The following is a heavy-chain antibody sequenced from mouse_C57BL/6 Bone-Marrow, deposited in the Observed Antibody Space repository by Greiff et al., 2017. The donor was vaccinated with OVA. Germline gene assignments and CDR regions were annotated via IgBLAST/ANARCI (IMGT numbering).Heavy chain of an antibody. V-gene: IGHV3-5*01. CDR1: GISITTGNYR. J-gene: IGHJ1*03. Sequence: EVQLQQSGPGLVKPSQTVFLTCTVTGISITTGNYRWSWIRQFPGNKLEWIGYIYYSGTITYNPSLTSRTTITRDTPKNQFFLEMNSLTAEDTATYYCARDANSFSGSFDVWGTGTTVTVSS. CDR3: ARDANSFSGSFDV. CDR2: IYYSGTI. D-gene: IGHD3-1*01.